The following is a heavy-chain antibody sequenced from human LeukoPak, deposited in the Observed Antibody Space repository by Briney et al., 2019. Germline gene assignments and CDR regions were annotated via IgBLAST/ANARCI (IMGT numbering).Heavy chain of an antibody. CDR3: ARVGGSGTYYNDY. Sequence: GGSLRLSCAASGFTFGSYAMHWVRQAPGKGLEYVSGISSNGGNTYYANSVKGRFTISRDNSKNTMYLQMGSLRAEDMAVYYCARVGGSGTYYNDYWGQGTRVTV. CDR1: GFTFGSYA. CDR2: ISSNGGNT. V-gene: IGHV3-64*01. D-gene: IGHD3-10*01. J-gene: IGHJ4*02.